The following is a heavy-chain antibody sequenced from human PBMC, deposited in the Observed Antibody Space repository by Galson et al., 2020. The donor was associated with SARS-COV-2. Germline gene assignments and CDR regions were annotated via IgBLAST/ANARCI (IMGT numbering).Heavy chain of an antibody. CDR2: ISYDGSNK. D-gene: IGHD6-13*01. Sequence: GGSLRLSCVASGFTFSSYGMHWVRQAPGKGLEWVAVISYDGSNKYYADSVKGQFTISRDNSKNTLYLQMNSLRAEDTAVYYCAKGGIADRFCVYGRDVLGQGTTVTVSS. CDR1: GFTFSSYG. V-gene: IGHV3-30*18. J-gene: IGHJ6*02. CDR3: AKGGIADRFCVYGRDV.